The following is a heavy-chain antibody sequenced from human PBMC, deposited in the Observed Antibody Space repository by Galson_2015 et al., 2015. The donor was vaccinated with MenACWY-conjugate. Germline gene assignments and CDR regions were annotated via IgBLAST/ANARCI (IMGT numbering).Heavy chain of an antibody. D-gene: IGHD1-26*01. CDR3: TRHPPGGRGMDV. J-gene: IGHJ6*02. V-gene: IGHV5-51*01. Sequence: QSGAEVKKPGESLKISCKGSGYSFTTYWIGWARQMPGKGLEWMGFISPGDSYTRYNPAFQGQVTISADKSISTAYLQWNSLQASDTAMYYCTRHPPGGRGMDVWGQGTTVTVSS. CDR2: ISPGDSYT. CDR1: GYSFTTYW.